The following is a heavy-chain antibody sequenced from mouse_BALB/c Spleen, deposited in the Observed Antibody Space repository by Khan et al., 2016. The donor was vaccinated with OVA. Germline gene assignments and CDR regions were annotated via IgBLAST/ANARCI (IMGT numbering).Heavy chain of an antibody. CDR1: GYTFTSYW. CDR3: ARDRLDY. Sequence: QLQQSGAELAKPGASVKMSCTASGYTFTSYWMHWIKQRPGQGLEWIGYINPTSGYTDYNQKFKDKATLTADKSSSTAYMQLSSLTSYDSAVYYCARDRLDYWGQGTALTVSS. J-gene: IGHJ2*01. V-gene: IGHV1-7*01. CDR2: INPTSGYT.